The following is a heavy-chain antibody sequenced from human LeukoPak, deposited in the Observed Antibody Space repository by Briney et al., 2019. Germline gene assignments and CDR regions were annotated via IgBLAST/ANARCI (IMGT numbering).Heavy chain of an antibody. Sequence: GGSLRLSCAASGFTFSSYGMHWVRQAPGKGLEWVAVIWYDGSNKYYADSVKGRFTISRDNSKNTLYLQMNSLRAEDTAVYYCAKDYGGYLFDYWGQGTLVTVSS. V-gene: IGHV3-33*06. CDR2: IWYDGSNK. D-gene: IGHD4-23*01. CDR1: GFTFSSYG. J-gene: IGHJ4*02. CDR3: AKDYGGYLFDY.